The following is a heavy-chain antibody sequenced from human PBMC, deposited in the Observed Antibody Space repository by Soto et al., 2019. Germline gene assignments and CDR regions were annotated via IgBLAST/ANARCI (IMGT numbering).Heavy chain of an antibody. Sequence: SETLSLTCTVSGGSISSYYWSWIRQPPGKGLEWIGFIYYSGSTNYNSSLKSRVTISVDTSKNQFSLKLSSVTAADTAVYYCARGGGYDMGDDAFDIWGQGTMVT. CDR2: IYYSGST. D-gene: IGHD5-12*01. J-gene: IGHJ3*02. CDR1: GGSISSYY. CDR3: ARGGGYDMGDDAFDI. V-gene: IGHV4-59*01.